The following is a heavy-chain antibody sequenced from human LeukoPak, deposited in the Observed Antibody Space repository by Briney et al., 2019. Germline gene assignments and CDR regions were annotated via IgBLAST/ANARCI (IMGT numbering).Heavy chain of an antibody. CDR1: GGSISSGGYY. V-gene: IGHV4-31*03. CDR3: ARGSRLGDSSGYYP. D-gene: IGHD3-22*01. Sequence: PSQTLSLTCTVSGGSISSGGYYWSWIRQHPGKGLEWIGYIYYSGSTYYNPSLKSRVTISVDSSKNQFSLKLSSVTAADTAVYYCARGSRLGDSSGYYPWGQGTLVTVSS. CDR2: IYYSGST. J-gene: IGHJ5*02.